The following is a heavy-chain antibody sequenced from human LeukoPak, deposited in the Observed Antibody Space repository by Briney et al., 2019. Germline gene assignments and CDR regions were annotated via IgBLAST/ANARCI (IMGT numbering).Heavy chain of an antibody. CDR1: GYTFTSYG. Sequence: GASVKVSCKASGYTFTSYGISWVRQAPGQGLEWMGWISAYNGNTNYAQKLQGRVTMTTDTSTSTAYMELRSLRSDDTAVYYCARVEVGATTLGYFQHWGQGTLVTVSS. CDR3: ARVEVGATTLGYFQH. V-gene: IGHV1-18*01. J-gene: IGHJ1*01. D-gene: IGHD1-26*01. CDR2: ISAYNGNT.